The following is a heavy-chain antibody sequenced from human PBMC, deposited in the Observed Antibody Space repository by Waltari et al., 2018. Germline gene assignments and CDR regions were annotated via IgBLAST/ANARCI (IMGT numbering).Heavy chain of an antibody. CDR2: IYSGGST. CDR3: ARKIGGSAYNPIDY. Sequence: EVQLVESGGGLVQPGGSLRLSCAASGFTVSSNYMSWVRQAPGKGLEWVSVIYSGGSTYYADSVKGRFTSSRDNSKNTLYLQMNSLGAEDTAVYSCARKIGGSAYNPIDYWGQGTLVTVSS. CDR1: GFTVSSNY. V-gene: IGHV3-66*01. D-gene: IGHD5-12*01. J-gene: IGHJ4*02.